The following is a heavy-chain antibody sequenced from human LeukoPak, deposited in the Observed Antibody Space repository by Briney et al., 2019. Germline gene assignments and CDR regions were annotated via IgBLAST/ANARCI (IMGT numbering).Heavy chain of an antibody. CDR3: ARGGVIYGSGSSPIDY. CDR1: GGTFSSYA. CDR2: TIPIFGTA. J-gene: IGHJ4*02. V-gene: IGHV1-69*06. Sequence: SVEVSCKASGGTFSSYAISWVRQAPGQGLEWMGGTIPIFGTANYAQKFQGRVTITADKSTSTAYMELSSLRSEDTAVYYCARGGVIYGSGSSPIDYWGQGTLVTVSS. D-gene: IGHD3-10*01.